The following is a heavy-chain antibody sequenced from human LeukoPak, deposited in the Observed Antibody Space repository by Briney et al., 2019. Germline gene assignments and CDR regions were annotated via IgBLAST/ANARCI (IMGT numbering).Heavy chain of an antibody. D-gene: IGHD5-12*01. J-gene: IGHJ4*02. CDR2: IWYDGSNQ. Sequence: RTGGSLRLSCAASRFTFRNYGMHWVRQAPGKGLEWVATIWYDGSNQYYADSVKGRFTISRDNSKNTLYLQMNSLRAEDTAVYYCAKVFEWLRRYYFDYWGQGTLVTVSS. V-gene: IGHV3-33*06. CDR1: RFTFRNYG. CDR3: AKVFEWLRRYYFDY.